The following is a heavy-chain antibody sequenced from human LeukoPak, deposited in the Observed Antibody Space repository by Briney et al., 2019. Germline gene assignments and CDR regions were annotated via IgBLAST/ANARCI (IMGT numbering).Heavy chain of an antibody. D-gene: IGHD3-22*01. CDR1: GFTFSSYW. CDR2: IKQDGSEK. CDR3: GRNYDSSGYWGGCGIYYYGMDV. V-gene: IGHV3-7*01. Sequence: GGSLRLSCAASGFTFSSYWMSWVRQAPGKGLEWVANIKQDGSEKYYVDSVKGRFTISRDNAKNSLYLQMNSLRAEDTAVYYCGRNYDSSGYWGGCGIYYYGMDVWGQGTTVTVSS. J-gene: IGHJ6*02.